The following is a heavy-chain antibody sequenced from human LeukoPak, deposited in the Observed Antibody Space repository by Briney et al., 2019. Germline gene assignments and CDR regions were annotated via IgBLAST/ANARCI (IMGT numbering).Heavy chain of an antibody. D-gene: IGHD3-10*01. J-gene: IGHJ4*02. V-gene: IGHV3-21*01. Sequence: GGSLRLSCAASGFTFSSYSMNWVRQAPGKGLEWVSSISSSSSYIYYADSVKGRFTISRDNAKNSLYLQMNSLRAEDTAVYYCARDTSGSYPITYFDSWGQGALVTVSS. CDR3: ARDTSGSYPITYFDS. CDR1: GFTFSSYS. CDR2: ISSSSSYI.